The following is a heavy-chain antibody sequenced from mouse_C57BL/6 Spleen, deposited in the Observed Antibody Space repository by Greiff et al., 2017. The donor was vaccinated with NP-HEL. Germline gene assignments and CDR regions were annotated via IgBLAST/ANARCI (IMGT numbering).Heavy chain of an antibody. J-gene: IGHJ1*03. Sequence: VQLQQSGPELVKPGASVKISCKASGYTFTDYYMNWVKQSHGKSLEWIGDINPNNGGTSYNQKFKGKATLTVDKSSSTAYMELRSLTSEDSAVYYCARGEVRYFDVWGTGTTVTVAS. CDR1: GYTFTDYY. CDR3: ARGEVRYFDV. V-gene: IGHV1-26*01. CDR2: INPNNGGT.